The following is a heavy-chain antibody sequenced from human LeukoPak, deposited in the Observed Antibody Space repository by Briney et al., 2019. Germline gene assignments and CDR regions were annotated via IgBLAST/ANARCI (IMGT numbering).Heavy chain of an antibody. CDR1: GGSFTSYY. Sequence: SKTLSLTCGVYGGSFTSYYWSWIRQSPGKGLEWIGEIHHSGTTYYNPSLESRVTISVDSSKNQVSLNLTSVTAAETAVYYCARSRRSAGWPFDTRGQGTLVTVSS. J-gene: IGHJ4*02. CDR3: ARSRRSAGWPFDT. D-gene: IGHD6-19*01. V-gene: IGHV4-34*01. CDR2: IHHSGTT.